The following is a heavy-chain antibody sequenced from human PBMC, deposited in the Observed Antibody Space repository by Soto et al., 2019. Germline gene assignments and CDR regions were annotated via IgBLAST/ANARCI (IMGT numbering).Heavy chain of an antibody. J-gene: IGHJ6*02. D-gene: IGHD4-17*01. V-gene: IGHV4-30-2*01. CDR2: IYHSGYT. CDR1: GGSISSGGYS. CDR3: ARAHYGDYGYGMDV. Sequence: QLQLQESGSGLVKPSQTQSLTCAVSGGSISSGGYSWSWIRQPPGKGLEWIGYIYHSGYTYCNPSLKSRVTISVDRSKNQFSLKLSSVTAADTAVYYCARAHYGDYGYGMDVWGQGTTVTVSS.